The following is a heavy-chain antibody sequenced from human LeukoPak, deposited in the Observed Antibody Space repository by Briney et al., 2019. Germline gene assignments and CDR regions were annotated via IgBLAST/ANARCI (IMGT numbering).Heavy chain of an antibody. CDR3: ANGEVLTRRYFDL. J-gene: IGHJ2*01. CDR1: GGSISSYY. CDR2: IYYSGST. D-gene: IGHD1-26*01. V-gene: IGHV4-30-4*01. Sequence: SETLSLTCTVSGGSISSYYWSWIRQPPGKGLEWIGYIYYSGSTYYNPSLKSRVTISVDTSKNQFSLKLSSVTAADTAVYYCANGEVLTRRYFDLWGRGTLVTVSS.